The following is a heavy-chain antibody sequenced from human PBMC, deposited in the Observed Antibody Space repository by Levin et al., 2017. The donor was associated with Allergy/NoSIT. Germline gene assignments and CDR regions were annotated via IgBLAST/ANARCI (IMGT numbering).Heavy chain of an antibody. Sequence: GGSLRLSCKASGYSFSTYWIAWVRQMPGKGLEWMGIIYPGDSDTRYSPSFQGQVTISADKSISTAYLQWSSLKASDTAMYYCALRTTNGWSYWGQGTLVTVSS. CDR1: GYSFSTYW. CDR2: IYPGDSDT. J-gene: IGHJ4*02. V-gene: IGHV5-51*01. CDR3: ALRTTNGWSY. D-gene: IGHD3-3*01.